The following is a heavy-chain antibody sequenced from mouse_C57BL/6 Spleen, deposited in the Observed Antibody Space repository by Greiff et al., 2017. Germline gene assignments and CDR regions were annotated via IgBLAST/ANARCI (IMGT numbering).Heavy chain of an antibody. CDR3: ARGDQPEGLDY. V-gene: IGHV1-55*01. CDR1: GYTFTSYW. D-gene: IGHD6-1*01. J-gene: IGHJ2*01. CDR2: IYPGSGST. Sequence: QVQLQQPGAELVKPGASVKMSCKASGYTFTSYWIPWVKQRPGQGLEWIGDIYPGSGSTNYNEKFKSKATLTVDKSSSTAYLQRSSLTSEDSAVYYCARGDQPEGLDYWGQGTTLTVSS.